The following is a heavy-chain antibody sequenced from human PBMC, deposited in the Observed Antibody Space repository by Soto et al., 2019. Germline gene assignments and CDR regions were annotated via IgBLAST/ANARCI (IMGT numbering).Heavy chain of an antibody. J-gene: IGHJ6*02. Sequence: GASVKVSCKASGYSFTDYHIHWVRQAPGQGLEWLGRINPKSGGTSTAQKFQGWVTMTTDTSISTASMELTRLTSDDTAIYYCARGDSTDCSNGVCSFFYNHGMDFWGQGTTGTVSS. V-gene: IGHV1-2*04. CDR2: INPKSGGT. CDR3: ARGDSTDCSNGVCSFFYNHGMDF. CDR1: GYSFTDYH. D-gene: IGHD2-8*01.